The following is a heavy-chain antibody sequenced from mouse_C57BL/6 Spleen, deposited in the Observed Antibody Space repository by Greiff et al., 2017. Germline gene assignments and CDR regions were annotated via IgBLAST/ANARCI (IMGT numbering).Heavy chain of an antibody. CDR1: GYTFTDYY. Sequence: EVQLQQSGPELVKPGASVKISCKASGYTFTDYYMNWVKQSHGKSLEWIGDINPNNGGTSYNQKFKGKATLTGDKSSSTAYMELRSLTSEDSAVYDCARSGSSRWYFEVGGTGTTGTVSS. J-gene: IGHJ1*03. CDR2: INPNNGGT. V-gene: IGHV1-26*01. D-gene: IGHD1-1*01. CDR3: ARSGSSRWYFEV.